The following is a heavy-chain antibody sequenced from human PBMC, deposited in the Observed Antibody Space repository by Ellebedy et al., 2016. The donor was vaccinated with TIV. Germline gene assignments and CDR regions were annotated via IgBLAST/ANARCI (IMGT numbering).Heavy chain of an antibody. CDR2: MHYTGST. CDR1: GGSISKNNYY. D-gene: IGHD6-19*01. Sequence: MPSETLSLTCTLSGGSISKNNYYWGWVRQPPGKGLEWIGTMHYTGSTYYNPSLKSRVTVSEDTSKNQFSLKLSSVTAADTAVYYCAGGYSSGWTDYWGQGTLVTVSS. CDR3: AGGYSSGWTDY. J-gene: IGHJ4*02. V-gene: IGHV4-39*07.